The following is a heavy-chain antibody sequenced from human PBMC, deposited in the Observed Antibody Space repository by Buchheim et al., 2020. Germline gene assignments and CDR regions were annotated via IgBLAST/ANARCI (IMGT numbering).Heavy chain of an antibody. J-gene: IGHJ4*02. D-gene: IGHD3-10*01. Sequence: QVQLQESGPGLVKPSETLSLTCTVSGGSISSSNWNWIRQPPGMGLGWIGCVSHTGSTTYNPSLKSRVTISIDSSKPQFSLKLTSVTPADTAMYYCARTTMIRGISTLFDNWGQGT. CDR2: VSHTGST. CDR3: ARTTMIRGISTLFDN. CDR1: GGSISSSN. V-gene: IGHV4-59*01.